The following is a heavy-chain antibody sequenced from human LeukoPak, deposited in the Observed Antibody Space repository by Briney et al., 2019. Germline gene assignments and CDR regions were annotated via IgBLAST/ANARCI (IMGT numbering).Heavy chain of an antibody. D-gene: IGHD5-18*01. J-gene: IGHJ4*02. Sequence: GGSLRLSCAASGFTFSSYGMHWVRQAPDKGLEWVAFIHYDGSNRSYLDSVKGRFTISRDNSKNTLYLQLNSLRAEDTALYYCARESGGRYSFGPWFFDLWGQGTLATVSS. CDR2: IHYDGSNR. CDR1: GFTFSSYG. CDR3: ARESGGRYSFGPWFFDL. V-gene: IGHV3-30*02.